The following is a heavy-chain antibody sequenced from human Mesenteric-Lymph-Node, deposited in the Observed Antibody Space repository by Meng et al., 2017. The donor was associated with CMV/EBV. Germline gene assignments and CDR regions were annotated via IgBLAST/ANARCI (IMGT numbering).Heavy chain of an antibody. CDR3: ARDAGGTYYFDY. J-gene: IGHJ4*02. D-gene: IGHD1-26*01. V-gene: IGHV3-11*01. CDR2: ISNSGSTI. CDR1: GFTFSDYY. Sequence: GESLKISCAASGFTFSDYYMSWIRQAPGKGLEWVSYISNSGSTIYYADSVKGRFTISKDNAKNSLYLQMNSLRAEDTAVYFCARDAGGTYYFDYWGQGTLVTVSS.